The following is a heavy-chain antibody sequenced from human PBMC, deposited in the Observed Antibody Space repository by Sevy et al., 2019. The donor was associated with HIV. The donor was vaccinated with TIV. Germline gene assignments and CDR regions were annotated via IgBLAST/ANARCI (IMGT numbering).Heavy chain of an antibody. V-gene: IGHV4-59*13. CDR1: GGSISSYY. J-gene: IGHJ6*02. CDR2: IYYSGST. Sequence: SETLSLTCTVSGGSISSYYWSWIRQPPGKGLEWIGYIYYSGSTNYNPSLKSRVTISVDTSKNQFSLKLSSVTAADTAVYYCARGLLDGDYYYYYGMDVWGQRTTVTVSS. D-gene: IGHD4-17*01. CDR3: ARGLLDGDYYYYYGMDV.